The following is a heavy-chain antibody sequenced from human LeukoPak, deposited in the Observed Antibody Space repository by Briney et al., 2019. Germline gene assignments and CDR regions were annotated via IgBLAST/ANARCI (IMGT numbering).Heavy chain of an antibody. J-gene: IGHJ4*02. CDR2: INSGGTNT. CDR1: GFALSTYW. V-gene: IGHV3-74*01. D-gene: IGHD3-10*01. CDR3: ARAGSGSSYDC. Sequence: GGSLRLSCAASGFALSTYWMHWVRQAPGKGLVWVSLINSGGTNTLYADSVRGRFTISRDNAKNTLYLEMNRLRADDTAVYYCARAGSGSSYDCWGQGTLVTVSS.